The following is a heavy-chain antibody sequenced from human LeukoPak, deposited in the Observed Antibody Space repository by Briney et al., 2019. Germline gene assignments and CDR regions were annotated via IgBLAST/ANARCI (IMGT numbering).Heavy chain of an antibody. D-gene: IGHD2-15*01. CDR2: ISRSGSTI. J-gene: IGHJ4*02. CDR1: GFTFSTYS. Sequence: PGGSLRLSCAASGFTFSTYSMNWVHQAPGKGLEWVSYISRSGSTIYYADSVKGRFTISRDNAKNSLYLQMNSLRDEDTAVYYCARLWGYCSGGSCYSTPYWGQGTLVTVSS. CDR3: ARLWGYCSGGSCYSTPY. V-gene: IGHV3-48*02.